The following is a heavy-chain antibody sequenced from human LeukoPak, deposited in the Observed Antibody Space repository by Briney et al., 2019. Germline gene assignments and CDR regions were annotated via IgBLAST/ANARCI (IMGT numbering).Heavy chain of an antibody. CDR3: ARASRYCSSTSCYPKY. CDR1: GFTFSSYW. J-gene: IGHJ4*02. Sequence: GGSLRLSCAASGFTFSSYWMHWVRQAPGKGLVWVSRINSDGSSTSYADPVKGRFTISRDNAKNTLYLQMNSLRAEDTAVYYCARASRYCSSTSCYPKYWGQGTLSPSPQ. D-gene: IGHD2-2*01. V-gene: IGHV3-74*01. CDR2: INSDGSST.